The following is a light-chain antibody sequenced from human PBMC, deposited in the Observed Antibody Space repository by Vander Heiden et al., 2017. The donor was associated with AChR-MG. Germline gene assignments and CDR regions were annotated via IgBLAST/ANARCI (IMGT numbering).Light chain of an antibody. V-gene: IGKV1-39*01. J-gene: IGKJ4*01. CDR3: QQSYSTPLT. CDR1: QRISIY. CDR2: AAS. Sequence: DIQITRSPSSLSASVGDRVTIPCPASQRISIYLNLYQQKPGKAPKLLIYAASSLQSGVPSRFSGSGSGTDFTLTISSLQPEDFATYYCQQSYSTPLTFGGGTKVEIK.